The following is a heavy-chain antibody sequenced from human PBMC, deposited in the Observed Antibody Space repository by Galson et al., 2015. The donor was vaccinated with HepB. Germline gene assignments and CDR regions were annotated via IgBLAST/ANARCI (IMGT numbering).Heavy chain of an antibody. CDR2: ISGSGGST. V-gene: IGHV3-23*01. CDR3: ATNGGGYDPFDY. CDR1: GFTFSSYA. D-gene: IGHD5-12*01. Sequence: SLRLSCAASGFTFSSYAMSWVRQAPGKGLEWVSAISGSGGSTYYADSVKGRFTISRDNSKNTLYLQMNSLRAEDTAVYYCATNGGGYDPFDYWGQGTLVTVSS. J-gene: IGHJ4*02.